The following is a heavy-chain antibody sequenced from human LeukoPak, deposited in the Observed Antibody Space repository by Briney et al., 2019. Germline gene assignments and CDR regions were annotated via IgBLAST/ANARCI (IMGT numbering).Heavy chain of an antibody. D-gene: IGHD3-22*01. Sequence: PSETLSLTCTVSGGSISSYYWSWIRQPPGKGLEWIGYIYYSGSTNYNPSLKSRVTISVDTSKDQFSLKLNSVTAADTAVYYCARAIRGRMIVVPVDTRFDPWGQGTLVTVSS. CDR1: GGSISSYY. J-gene: IGHJ5*02. CDR2: IYYSGST. V-gene: IGHV4-59*12. CDR3: ARAIRGRMIVVPVDTRFDP.